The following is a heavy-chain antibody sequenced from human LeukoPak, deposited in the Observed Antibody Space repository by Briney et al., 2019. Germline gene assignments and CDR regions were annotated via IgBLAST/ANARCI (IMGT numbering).Heavy chain of an antibody. CDR3: ARDSIAAPHCYDY. D-gene: IGHD6-13*01. CDR1: GYTFSGYY. V-gene: IGHV1-2*02. Sequence: ASVKVSCRASGYTFSGYYMHWVRQVPGQGLEWMGWINPNSGGTNYAQKFQGRVTMTRDTSISAAYMELSRLGSDDTAVYYCARDSIAAPHCYDYWGQGTLVTVSS. CDR2: INPNSGGT. J-gene: IGHJ4*02.